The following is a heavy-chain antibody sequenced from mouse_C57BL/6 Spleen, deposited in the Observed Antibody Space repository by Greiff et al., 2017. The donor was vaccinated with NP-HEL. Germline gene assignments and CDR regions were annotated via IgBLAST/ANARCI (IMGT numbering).Heavy chain of an antibody. CDR2: ISSGGSYT. CDR1: GFTFSSYG. CDR3: AMGSNYLFAY. J-gene: IGHJ3*01. Sequence: EVQLQQSGGDLVKPGGSLKLSCAASGFTFSSYGMSWVRQTPDKRLEWVATISSGGSYTYYPDSVKGRFTISRDNAKNTLYLQMSSLKSEDTAMYYCAMGSNYLFAYWGQGTLVTVSA. V-gene: IGHV5-6*01. D-gene: IGHD2-5*01.